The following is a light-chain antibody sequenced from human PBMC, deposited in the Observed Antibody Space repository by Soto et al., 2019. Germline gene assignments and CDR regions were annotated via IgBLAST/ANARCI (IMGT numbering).Light chain of an antibody. CDR1: KLGDKY. V-gene: IGLV3-1*01. CDR3: QAWDSSTVV. J-gene: IGLJ1*01. CDR2: QDS. Sequence: YELAQPPSLSVSPGQTASITCSGDKLGDKYVCWYQQKPGQSPVLVIYQDSGRPSGIPERFSGSNSGNTATLTISETQAMDEADYYCQAWDSSTVVFGTGTKVTVL.